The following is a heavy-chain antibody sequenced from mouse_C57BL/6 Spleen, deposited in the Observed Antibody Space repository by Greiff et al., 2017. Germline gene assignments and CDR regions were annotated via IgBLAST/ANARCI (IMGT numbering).Heavy chain of an antibody. D-gene: IGHD2-4*01. CDR2: INPSNGGT. CDR1: GYTFTSHW. V-gene: IGHV1-53*01. CDR3: ARSKGYDYDGGYYFDY. J-gene: IGHJ2*01. Sequence: QVQLQQPGTELVKPGASVKLSCKASGYTFTSHWMHRVKQRPGQGLEWIGNINPSNGGTNYNEKFKSKATLTVDKSSSTAYMQLSSLTSEDSAVYYCARSKGYDYDGGYYFDYWGQGTTLTVSS.